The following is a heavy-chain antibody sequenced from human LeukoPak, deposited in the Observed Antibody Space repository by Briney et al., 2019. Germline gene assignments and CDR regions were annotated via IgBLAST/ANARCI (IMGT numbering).Heavy chain of an antibody. V-gene: IGHV3-66*02. CDR3: VYRGTMGSH. CDR1: GYIVSGNY. CDR2: IYSDGST. J-gene: IGHJ4*02. Sequence: QAGGSLRLSCAASGYIVSGNYMSWVRQAPGKGLEWGSVIYSDGSTYYRDSVKGRFTISRDNSKNTVYLQMNSLRVDDTAVYYCVYRGTMGSHWGQGTLVTVSP. D-gene: IGHD1-1*01.